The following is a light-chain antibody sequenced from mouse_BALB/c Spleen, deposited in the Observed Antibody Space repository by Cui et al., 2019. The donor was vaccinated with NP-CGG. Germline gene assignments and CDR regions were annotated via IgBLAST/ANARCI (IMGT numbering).Light chain of an antibody. CDR3: ALWYSNHWV. J-gene: IGLJ1*01. Sequence: QAVVTQESAPTTSPGETVTLTCRSSTGAVTTSNYANWVQEKPDHLFTGLIGGTNNRAPGVPARFSGSLIGDKAALIITGAQTEDEAIYFCALWYSNHWVFGGGTKTDCP. CDR1: TGAVTTSNY. V-gene: IGLV1*01. CDR2: GTN.